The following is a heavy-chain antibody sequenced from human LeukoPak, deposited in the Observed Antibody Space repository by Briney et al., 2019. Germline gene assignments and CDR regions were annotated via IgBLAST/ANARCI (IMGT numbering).Heavy chain of an antibody. J-gene: IGHJ4*02. CDR3: ARELELGYYFDY. Sequence: SETLSLTCTVSGGSISSSSYYWGWIRQPPGKGLEWIGSIYYSGSTYYNPSLKSRVTISVDTSKNQFSLKLSSVTAADTAVYYCARELELGYYFDYWGQGTLVTVSS. CDR2: IYYSGST. D-gene: IGHD1-7*01. V-gene: IGHV4-39*07. CDR1: GGSISSSSYY.